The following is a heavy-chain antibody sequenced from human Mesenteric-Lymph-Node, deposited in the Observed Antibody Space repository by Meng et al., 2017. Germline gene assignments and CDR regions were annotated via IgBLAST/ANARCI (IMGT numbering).Heavy chain of an antibody. Sequence: QVQLQESGPGLVKPSKTLSLTCTVSGGSISSYYWSWIRQPPGKGLEWIGHIYYSGSTNYNPSLKSRVTISVDTSKNQFSLKLSSVTATDTAVYYCARQSGYFDYWGQGTLVTVSS. CDR2: IYYSGST. J-gene: IGHJ4*02. CDR1: GGSISSYY. CDR3: ARQSGYFDY. V-gene: IGHV4-59*08. D-gene: IGHD3-10*01.